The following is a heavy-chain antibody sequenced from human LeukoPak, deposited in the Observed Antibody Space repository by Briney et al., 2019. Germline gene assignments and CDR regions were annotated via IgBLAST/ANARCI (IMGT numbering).Heavy chain of an antibody. J-gene: IGHJ1*01. D-gene: IGHD6-13*01. CDR3: ARVQGRIAAGYFQH. Sequence: GGSLRLSCAASGFTVSSYSMNWFRQAPGKGLKGVSSISSSSSYIYYADSVKGRLTISRANTKNSLYLQITSLRADDTAVYYSARVQGRIAAGYFQHWGPGTLVTVSS. V-gene: IGHV3-21*01. CDR2: ISSSSSYI. CDR1: GFTVSSYS.